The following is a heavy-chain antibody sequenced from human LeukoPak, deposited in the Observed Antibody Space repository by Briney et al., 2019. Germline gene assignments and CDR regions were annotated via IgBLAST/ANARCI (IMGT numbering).Heavy chain of an antibody. CDR1: GGSISSGDYY. J-gene: IGHJ6*03. CDR3: AREHPGVSGYSYYYYYMDV. Sequence: SETLSLTCTVSGGSISSGDYYWSWIRQPPGKGLEWIGYIYYSGSTYYNPSLKSRVTISVDTSKNQFSLKLSSVTAADTAVYYCAREHPGVSGYSYYYYYMDVWGKGTTVTVSS. V-gene: IGHV4-30-4*01. CDR2: IYYSGST. D-gene: IGHD5-12*01.